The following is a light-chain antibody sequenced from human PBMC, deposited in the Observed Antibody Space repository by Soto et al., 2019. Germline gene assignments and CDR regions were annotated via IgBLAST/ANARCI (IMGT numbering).Light chain of an antibody. CDR3: QQYNSYPYT. CDR1: QSISSW. Sequence: DIQMTQSPSTLSASVGDRVTITCRASQSISSWLAWYQQKPGKAPKLLIYKASSLESGVPSRFSGSGSGTEFTLTISSLQPDDVAAYYCQQYNSYPYTFGQGTKVEIK. V-gene: IGKV1-5*03. CDR2: KAS. J-gene: IGKJ1*01.